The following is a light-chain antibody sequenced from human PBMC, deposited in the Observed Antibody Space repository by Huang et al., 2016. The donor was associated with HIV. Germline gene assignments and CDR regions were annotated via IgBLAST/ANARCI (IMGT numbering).Light chain of an antibody. CDR2: LGS. V-gene: IGKV2-28*01. J-gene: IGKJ3*01. CDR3: MQALQTPFT. Sequence: DIVMTQSPLSLPVTPGEPASISCRSSQSLLHSNGYKYLNWYLQKPGQSPQLLIYLGSNRASGVPDRFSGSGSGTDFKLKISRLEAEDVGVYYCMQALQTPFTFGPGTKVDIK. CDR1: QSLLHSNGYKY.